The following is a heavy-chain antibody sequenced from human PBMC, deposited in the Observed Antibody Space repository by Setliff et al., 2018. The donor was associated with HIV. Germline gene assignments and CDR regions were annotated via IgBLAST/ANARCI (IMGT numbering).Heavy chain of an antibody. CDR3: VRGHCNSDTCWFGP. CDR2: ISGGGRTK. CDR1: GFTFTGSE. D-gene: IGHD1-26*01. J-gene: IGHJ5*02. Sequence: GESLKISCAASGFTFTGSEMTWVRQAPGKGLEWISYISGGGRTKYYAESVKGRFTISRDAAKPSLYLQMNSLRAEDTAVYYCVRGHCNSDTCWFGPWGQGTLVTVSS. V-gene: IGHV3-48*03.